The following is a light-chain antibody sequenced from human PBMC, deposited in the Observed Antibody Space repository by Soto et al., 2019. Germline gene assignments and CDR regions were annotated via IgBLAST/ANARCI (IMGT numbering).Light chain of an antibody. Sequence: QSVLTQPASVSGSPGQSITISCTGTSTYVGVYYYLSWFQQHPGKAPKLMIYEGIKRPSGVSIRFSGSKSGNTASLTISGLQAEDEADYYCSSYAGSGTWVFGGGTKLTVL. CDR2: EGI. J-gene: IGLJ3*02. CDR1: STYVGVYYY. CDR3: SSYAGSGTWV. V-gene: IGLV2-23*01.